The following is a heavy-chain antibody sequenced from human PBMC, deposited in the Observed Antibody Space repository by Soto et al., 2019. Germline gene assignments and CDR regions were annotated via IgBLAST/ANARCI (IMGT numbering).Heavy chain of an antibody. CDR3: ARMDYYGSGSYSRGMDV. CDR2: IWYDGSNK. CDR1: GFTFSSYG. V-gene: IGHV3-33*01. Sequence: GGSLRLCSAASGFTFSSYGMHWVRQAPGKGLEWVAVIWYDGSNKYYADSVKGRFTSSRDNSKNTLYLQMNSLRAEDTAVYYCARMDYYGSGSYSRGMDVWGQGTTVTV. J-gene: IGHJ6*02. D-gene: IGHD3-10*01.